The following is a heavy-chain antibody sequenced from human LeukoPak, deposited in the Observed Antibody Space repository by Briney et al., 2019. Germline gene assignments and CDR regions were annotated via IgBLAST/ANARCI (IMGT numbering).Heavy chain of an antibody. D-gene: IGHD2-21*02. CDR1: GFTFSSYA. J-gene: IGHJ4*02. CDR2: ISYDGSNK. CDR3: ARGLGVTDPFDY. V-gene: IGHV3-30*04. Sequence: PGGSLRLSCEASGFTFSSYAMHWVRQAPGKGLEWVAVISYDGSNKYYADSVKGRFTISRDNSKNTLYLQMNSLRAEDTAVYYCARGLGVTDPFDYWGQGTLVTVSS.